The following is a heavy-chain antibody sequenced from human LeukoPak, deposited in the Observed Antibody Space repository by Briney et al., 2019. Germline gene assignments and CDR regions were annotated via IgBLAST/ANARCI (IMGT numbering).Heavy chain of an antibody. CDR1: GYTFTSYG. Sequence: ASVKVSCKASGYTFTSYGINWVRQAPGQGLEWMGWISAYNGNTNYAQKLQGRVTMTTDTSTSTAYMELRSLRSEDTAVYYCARDNSLRDTAWWFDPWGQGTLVTVSS. V-gene: IGHV1-18*01. J-gene: IGHJ5*02. CDR2: ISAYNGNT. D-gene: IGHD5-24*01. CDR3: ARDNSLRDTAWWFDP.